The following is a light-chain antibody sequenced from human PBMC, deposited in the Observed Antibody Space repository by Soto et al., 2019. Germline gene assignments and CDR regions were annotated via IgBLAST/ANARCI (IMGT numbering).Light chain of an antibody. CDR3: QQYHYWWA. CDR1: QSISSN. J-gene: IGKJ1*01. CDR2: GAS. Sequence: EIIMTQSPATLSVSPGERATLSCRASQSISSNLAWYQQKPGQAPRLLIYGASIRATGIPARFSGSGSGTEFTLTISSLQSEDFAVYYCQQYHYWWAFGQGTKVDI. V-gene: IGKV3-15*01.